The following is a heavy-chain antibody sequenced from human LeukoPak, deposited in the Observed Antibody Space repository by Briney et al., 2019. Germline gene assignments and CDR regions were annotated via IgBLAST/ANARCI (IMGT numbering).Heavy chain of an antibody. CDR1: SYTFTSYG. CDR2: ISAYNRDT. J-gene: IGHJ4*02. V-gene: IGHV1-18*01. D-gene: IGHD4-23*01. Sequence: GASVKVSCKASSYTFTSYGISWVRQAPGQGLEWVGWISAYNRDTNYAQKVQGRVTLTTDTSTTTAYMELRSLRSDDTAVYYCARDTSGGPYFDYWGQGTLVTVAS. CDR3: ARDTSGGPYFDY.